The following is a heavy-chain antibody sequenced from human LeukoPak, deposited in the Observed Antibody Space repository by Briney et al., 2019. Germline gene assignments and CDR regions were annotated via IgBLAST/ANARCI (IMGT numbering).Heavy chain of an antibody. V-gene: IGHV4-4*09. CDR3: ARLRVSGRYLYYFDY. Sequence: SETLSLTHSVCNRYLSSYHWRWVRQPRGKGLEWIGYILTSGTTNYNPSLKSRLTLSVHTSKNQFTLKLSSVTAADTAVYYCARLRVSGRYLYYFDYWGQGTLVTVSS. J-gene: IGHJ4*02. CDR1: NRYLSSYH. D-gene: IGHD3-10*01. CDR2: ILTSGTT.